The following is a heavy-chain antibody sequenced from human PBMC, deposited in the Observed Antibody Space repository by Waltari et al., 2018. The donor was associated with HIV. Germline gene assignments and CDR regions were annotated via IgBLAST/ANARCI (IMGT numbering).Heavy chain of an antibody. CDR2: VYYNETI. CDR1: GGSINGYY. D-gene: IGHD3-10*01. V-gene: IGHV4-59*01. Sequence: QVQLQESGPRLVKPSETLSLTCTVSGGSINGYYWNWIRQSPGKRLHWIGYVYYNETINYHPSLKSRVTISIDTSKTQFSLKLSSVTAADTAFYFCARGQNSGSDKYYFDYWGQGTLVTVSS. J-gene: IGHJ4*02. CDR3: ARGQNSGSDKYYFDY.